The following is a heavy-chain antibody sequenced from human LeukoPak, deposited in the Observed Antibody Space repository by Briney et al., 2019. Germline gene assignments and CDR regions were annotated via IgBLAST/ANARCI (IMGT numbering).Heavy chain of an antibody. J-gene: IGHJ4*02. CDR2: IRYDGSNK. D-gene: IGHD6-19*01. CDR1: GFSFSSYG. V-gene: IGHV3-30*02. Sequence: GGSLRLSCAASGFSFSSYGMHWVRQAPGKGLKWVAFIRYDGSNKYYADSVKGRFTISRDNSNNTLYLQMNSLRSEDTAVYYCAKWKGEGIAVSPGTDYWGQGTLVTVSS. CDR3: AKWKGEGIAVSPGTDY.